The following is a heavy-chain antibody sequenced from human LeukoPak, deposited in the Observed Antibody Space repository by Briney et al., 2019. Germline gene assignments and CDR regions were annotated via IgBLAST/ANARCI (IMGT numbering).Heavy chain of an antibody. CDR3: ARDDDGNLDY. J-gene: IGHJ4*02. CDR1: GFTFSSYW. V-gene: IGHV3-7*01. CDR2: IKQDESEK. Sequence: GGALRLSCAASGFTFSSYWMSWVRQAQGQELEWVDNIKQDESEKHFVDSVKGRFSISRDNAKNSLYLQMNSLRAEDTAVYYCARDDDGNLDYWGQGTLVTVSS.